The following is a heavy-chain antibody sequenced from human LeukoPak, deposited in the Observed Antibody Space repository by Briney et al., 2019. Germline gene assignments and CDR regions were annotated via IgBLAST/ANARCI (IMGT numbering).Heavy chain of an antibody. Sequence: GRSLRFSCTASGFTFSRYAMHWVRQAPGKGLEWVAVISYDGSNKYYADSVKGRFTISRDNSKNTLYLQMNSLRAEDTAVYYCASARVRGVIIPLDYWGQGTLVTVSS. V-gene: IGHV3-30-3*01. CDR1: GFTFSRYA. CDR2: ISYDGSNK. J-gene: IGHJ4*02. CDR3: ASARVRGVIIPLDY. D-gene: IGHD3-10*01.